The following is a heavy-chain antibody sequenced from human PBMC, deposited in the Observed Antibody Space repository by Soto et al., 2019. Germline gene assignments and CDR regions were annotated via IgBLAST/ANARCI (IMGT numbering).Heavy chain of an antibody. J-gene: IGHJ4*02. D-gene: IGHD6-19*01. Sequence: EVQLLESGGGLVQPGGSLRLSCAASGFTFTSYAMSWVRQFPGKGLEWVSGISGSGDDTYYADSVKGRFTISRDNSKKTLFLQMNRLRGDDTALYYCAQATSYSGYSSGWGFDYWGQGPLVTVSS. CDR3: AQATSYSGYSSGWGFDY. CDR1: GFTFTSYA. V-gene: IGHV3-23*01. CDR2: ISGSGDDT.